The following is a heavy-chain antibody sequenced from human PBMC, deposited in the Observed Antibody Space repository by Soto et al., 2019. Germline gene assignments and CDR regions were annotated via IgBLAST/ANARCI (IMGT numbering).Heavy chain of an antibody. CDR3: ARSWYYYGSGRYYSLAYFDY. J-gene: IGHJ4*02. CDR2: IYPGDSDT. CDR1: AHSFTSYW. D-gene: IGHD3-10*01. Sequence: PGQSLKISCKGSAHSFTSYWIGWVRQMPGKGLERIGIIYPGDSDTRYSPSFQGHVTSSADKSINIAYLQCSSLKASDTGMYYCARSWYYYGSGRYYSLAYFDYRGQGTLVTVSS. V-gene: IGHV5-51*01.